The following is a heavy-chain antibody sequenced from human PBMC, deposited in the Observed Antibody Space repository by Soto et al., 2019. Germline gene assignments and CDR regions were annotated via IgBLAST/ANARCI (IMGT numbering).Heavy chain of an antibody. D-gene: IGHD3-10*01. CDR2: IRSKANSYAT. CDR1: GFTFSGSA. V-gene: IGHV3-73*02. J-gene: IGHJ6*02. CDR3: TRHEESAFKGLGALSYYYYGMDV. Sequence: EVQLVESGGGLVQPGGSLKLSCAASGFTFSGSAMHWVRQASGKGLEWVGRIRSKANSYATAYAASVKGRFTISRDDSKNTAYLQMNSLKTEDTAVYYCTRHEESAFKGLGALSYYYYGMDVWGQGTTVTVSS.